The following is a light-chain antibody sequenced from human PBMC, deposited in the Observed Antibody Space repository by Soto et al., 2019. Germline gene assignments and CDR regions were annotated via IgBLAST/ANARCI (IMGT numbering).Light chain of an antibody. V-gene: IGLV1-40*01. J-gene: IGLJ2*01. CDR3: SSYTTNSPPVV. CDR1: SSNIGAGYD. CDR2: GNS. Sequence: QSVLTQPPSVSGAPGQRVTISCTGSSSNIGAGYDVHWYQQLPGTAPKLLIYGNSNRPSGVSNRFSGSKSGNTASLTISGLQAEDEAHYYCSSYTTNSPPVVFGGGTKVTVL.